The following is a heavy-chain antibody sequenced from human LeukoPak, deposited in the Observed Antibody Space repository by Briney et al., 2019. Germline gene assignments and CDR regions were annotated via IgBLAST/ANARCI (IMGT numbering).Heavy chain of an antibody. CDR2: INSDGSST. V-gene: IGHV3-74*01. Sequence: PGPSLRLSCAASGFTFSSYAMHWVRQAPGKGLVWVSRINSDGSSTSYADSVKGRFTISRDNAKNTLYLQMNSLRAEDTAVYYCAMVRGAAGMDVWGKGTTVTVSS. D-gene: IGHD3-10*01. J-gene: IGHJ6*04. CDR1: GFTFSSYA. CDR3: AMVRGAAGMDV.